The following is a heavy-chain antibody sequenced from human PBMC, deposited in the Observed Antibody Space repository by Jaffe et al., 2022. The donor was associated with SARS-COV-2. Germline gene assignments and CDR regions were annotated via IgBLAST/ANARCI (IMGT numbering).Heavy chain of an antibody. CDR2: IIPILGIA. CDR3: VSSAAGPSTYYYGMDV. Sequence: QVQLVQSGAEVKKPGSSVKVSCKASGGTFSSYTISWVRQAPGQGLEWMGRIIPILGIANYAQKFQGRVTITADKSTSTAYMELSSLRSEDTAVYYCVSSAAGPSTYYYGMDVWGQGTTVTVSS. D-gene: IGHD6-13*01. J-gene: IGHJ6*02. V-gene: IGHV1-69*02. CDR1: GGTFSSYT.